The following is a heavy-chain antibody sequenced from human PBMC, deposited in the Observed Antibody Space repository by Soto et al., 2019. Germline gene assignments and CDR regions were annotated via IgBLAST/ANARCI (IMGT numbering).Heavy chain of an antibody. Sequence: SSETLSLTCTVSGGSISSYYWSWIRQPPGKGLQWIGDIYYSGSTNYNPSLKSRVTISVDTSKNQFSLKLTSVTAADTAVYYCARVGGSRTTGFDYWGQGTLVTVSS. J-gene: IGHJ4*02. V-gene: IGHV4-59*01. CDR1: GGSISSYY. D-gene: IGHD1-1*01. CDR2: IYYSGST. CDR3: ARVGGSRTTGFDY.